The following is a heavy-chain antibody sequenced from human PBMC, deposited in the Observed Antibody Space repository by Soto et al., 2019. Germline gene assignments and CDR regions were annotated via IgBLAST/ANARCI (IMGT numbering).Heavy chain of an antibody. CDR1: GYNFATYW. CDR2: IYPGDSQT. J-gene: IGHJ4*02. CDR3: ARQGSSGWYGNY. V-gene: IGHV5-51*01. D-gene: IGHD6-19*01. Sequence: PGESLKISCQGSGYNFATYWIGWVRQMPGKGLEWMGIIYPGDSQTRYNPPFQGQVTMSVDKSISTAFLQWGSLKASDTAMYYCARQGSSGWYGNYWGRGTLVTVSS.